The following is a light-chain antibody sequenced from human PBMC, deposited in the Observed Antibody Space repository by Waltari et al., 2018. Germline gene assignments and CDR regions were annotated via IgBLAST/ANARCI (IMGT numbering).Light chain of an antibody. CDR2: KVA. CDR1: QSLVSSDGNTY. CDR3: MQGSHWPPT. V-gene: IGKV2-30*01. J-gene: IGKJ4*01. Sequence: DVVMTQSPLSLPVTLGQPASISCRSSQSLVSSDGNTYLSWFQQRPGQSPRRLIYKVADRESGGPDRFSGSGSGTDFTLKISRVEAEDVGIYYCMQGSHWPPTFGGGTKVEIK.